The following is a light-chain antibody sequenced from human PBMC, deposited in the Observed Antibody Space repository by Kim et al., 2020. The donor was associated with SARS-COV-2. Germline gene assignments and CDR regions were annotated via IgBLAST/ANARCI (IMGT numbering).Light chain of an antibody. V-gene: IGKV3-15*01. J-gene: IGKJ1*01. CDR2: GAS. Sequence: SVSPGERAILSCRASQSVGSNLAWYQQTPGQAPRLLIYGASSMATGIPPRFSGSGSGTDFTLTISSLQSEDSAVYSCQQYGNWPQTFGQGTKVEI. CDR3: QQYGNWPQT. CDR1: QSVGSN.